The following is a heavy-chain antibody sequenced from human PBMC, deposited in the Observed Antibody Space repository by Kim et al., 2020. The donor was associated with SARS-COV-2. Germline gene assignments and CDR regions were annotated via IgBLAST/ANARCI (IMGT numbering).Heavy chain of an antibody. D-gene: IGHD3-10*01. J-gene: IGHJ6*02. Sequence: SETLSLTCTVSGGSISSSSYYWGWICQPPGKGLEWIGSIYYSGSTYYNPSLKSRVTISVDTSKNQFSLKLSSVTAADTAVYYCARQAIRFGELLSDYYYYYGMDVWGQGTTVTVSS. CDR1: GGSISSSSYY. CDR2: IYYSGST. V-gene: IGHV4-39*01. CDR3: ARQAIRFGELLSDYYYYYGMDV.